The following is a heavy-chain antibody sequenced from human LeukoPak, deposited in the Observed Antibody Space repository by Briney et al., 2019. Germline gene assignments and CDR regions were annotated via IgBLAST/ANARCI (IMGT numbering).Heavy chain of an antibody. Sequence: PGGSLRLSCAVSGFTFSSYEMNWVRQAPGKGLEWLSYITSSGSTIYYADSVKGRFTISRDNAKNSLYLQMNSLRAEDTAIYYCARDQGYCSSPSCPSYFNYGGREPLVTVSS. J-gene: IGHJ4*02. D-gene: IGHD2-2*01. CDR1: GFTFSSYE. CDR3: ARDQGYCSSPSCPSYFNY. V-gene: IGHV3-48*03. CDR2: ITSSGSTI.